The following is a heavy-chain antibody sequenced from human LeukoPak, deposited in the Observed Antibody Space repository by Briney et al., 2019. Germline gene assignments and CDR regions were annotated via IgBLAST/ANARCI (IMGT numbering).Heavy chain of an antibody. D-gene: IGHD3-22*01. Sequence: GGALRLSCAASGCTFSSYWMSGVRQAPGKGREGVADIKQDGSEKHYVDSVKGRFTISRDNAKNSLYLQMNSLRAEDTAVYYCPRESDSSGYHYNAFDIWGQGTMVTVSS. CDR3: PRESDSSGYHYNAFDI. CDR1: GCTFSSYW. J-gene: IGHJ3*02. CDR2: IKQDGSEK. V-gene: IGHV3-7*01.